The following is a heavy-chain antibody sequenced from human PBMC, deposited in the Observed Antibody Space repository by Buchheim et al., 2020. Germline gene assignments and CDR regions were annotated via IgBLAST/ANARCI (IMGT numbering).Heavy chain of an antibody. J-gene: IGHJ2*01. D-gene: IGHD2-15*01. CDR2: IIPILGIA. CDR3: ARVPGWPNRDWYFDL. CDR1: GGTFSSYA. V-gene: IGHV1-69*04. Sequence: QVQLVQSGAGVKKPGSSVKVSCKASGGTFSSYAISWVRQAPGQGLEWMGRIIPILGIANYAQKFQGRVTITANKSTSTAYMELSSLRAEDTAVYYCARVPGWPNRDWYFDLWGRGTL.